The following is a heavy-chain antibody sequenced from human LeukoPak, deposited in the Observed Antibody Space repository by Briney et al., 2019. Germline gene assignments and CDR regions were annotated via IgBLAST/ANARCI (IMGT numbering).Heavy chain of an antibody. J-gene: IGHJ4*02. Sequence: GSLRLSCAASGFTFSSYAMSWVRQAPGKGLEWVSAISGGGGSTYYADSVKGRFTISRDNSKNTLYLQMNSLRAEDTAVYYCANLWDILTGYLAYWGQGTLVTVSS. CDR3: ANLWDILTGYLAY. D-gene: IGHD3-9*01. V-gene: IGHV3-23*01. CDR2: ISGGGGST. CDR1: GFTFSSYA.